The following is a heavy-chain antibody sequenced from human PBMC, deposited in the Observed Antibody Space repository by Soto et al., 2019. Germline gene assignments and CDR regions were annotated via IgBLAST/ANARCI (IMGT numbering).Heavy chain of an antibody. CDR3: AKGYCTNGVCYLDY. J-gene: IGHJ4*02. V-gene: IGHV3-23*01. D-gene: IGHD2-8*01. CDR1: GFTFSSYA. CDR2: ISGSGGST. Sequence: GGSLRISCAASGFTFSSYAMSWVRQAPGKGLEWVSAISGSGGSTYYADSVKGRFTISRDNSKNTLYLQMNSLRAEDTAVYYCAKGYCTNGVCYLDYWGQGTLVTVSS.